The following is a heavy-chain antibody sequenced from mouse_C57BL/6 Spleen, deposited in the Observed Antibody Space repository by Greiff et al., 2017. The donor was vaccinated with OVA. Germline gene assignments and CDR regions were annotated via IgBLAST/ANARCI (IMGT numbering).Heavy chain of an antibody. J-gene: IGHJ4*01. CDR2: IYPRSGNT. CDR3: ARGDSSGFYAMDY. Sequence: VQLQQSGAELARPGASVKLSCKASGYTFTSYGISWVKQRTGQGLEWIGEIYPRSGNTYYNEKFKGKATLTADKSSSTAYMELRSLTSEDSAVYFCARGDSSGFYAMDYWGQGTSVTVSS. D-gene: IGHD3-2*02. V-gene: IGHV1-81*01. CDR1: GYTFTSYG.